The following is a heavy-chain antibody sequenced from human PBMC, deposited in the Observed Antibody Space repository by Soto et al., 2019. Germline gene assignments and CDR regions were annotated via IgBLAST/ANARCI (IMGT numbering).Heavy chain of an antibody. CDR3: SEDRGQWLSKGEFDP. J-gene: IGHJ5*02. CDR2: ISAYNGNT. Sequence: QVQLVQSGAEVKKPGASVKVSCKASGYTFTTYGINWVRQAPGQGLEWMGWISAYNGNTNYAQKLQGKVTMTTDTSTRTAHMGLGRPGSDDTAVYYCSEDRGQWLSKGEFDPWGQGTLVTVSS. CDR1: GYTFTTYG. V-gene: IGHV1-18*01. D-gene: IGHD6-19*01.